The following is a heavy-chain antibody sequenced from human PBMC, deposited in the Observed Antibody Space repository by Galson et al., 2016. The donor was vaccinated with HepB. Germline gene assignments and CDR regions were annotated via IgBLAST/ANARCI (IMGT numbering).Heavy chain of an antibody. CDR2: ITGDRANA. J-gene: IGHJ4*02. CDR3: AKDHGGYSGFDY. V-gene: IGHV3-43*01. CDR1: GFTFGTYT. D-gene: IGHD4-23*01. Sequence: SLRHSCAASGFTFGTYTMHWIRQAPGEGLQWVSLITGDRANAYYADSVKGRFTISRDNRKNSLYLQMNSLRTEDTALYYCAKDHGGYSGFDYWGQGTLATVSS.